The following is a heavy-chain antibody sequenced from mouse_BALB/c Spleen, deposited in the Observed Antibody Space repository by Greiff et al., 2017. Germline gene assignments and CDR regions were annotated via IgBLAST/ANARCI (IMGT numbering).Heavy chain of an antibody. J-gene: IGHJ4*01. CDR2: IDPYNGGT. Sequence: VQLKESGPELVKPGASVKVSCKASGYAFTSYNMYWVKQSHGKSLEWIGYIDPYNGGTSYNQKFKGKATLTVDKSSSTAYMHLNSLTSEDSAVYYCARLAYGSSRYSAMDYWGQGTSVTVSS. D-gene: IGHD1-1*01. CDR3: ARLAYGSSRYSAMDY. CDR1: GYAFTSYN. V-gene: IGHV1S135*01.